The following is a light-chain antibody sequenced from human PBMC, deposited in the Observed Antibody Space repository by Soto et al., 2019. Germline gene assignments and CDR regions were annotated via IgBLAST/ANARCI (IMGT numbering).Light chain of an antibody. CDR3: QQSYSTLIT. V-gene: IGKV1-39*01. CDR1: QSITNW. Sequence: DIQMTQSPSTLSASVGDRVTITCRASQSITNWLAWYQQKPGKAPKLLIYAASSLQSGVPSRFSGSGSGTDFTLTISSLQPEDFATYYCQQSYSTLITFGQGKRLEIK. CDR2: AAS. J-gene: IGKJ5*01.